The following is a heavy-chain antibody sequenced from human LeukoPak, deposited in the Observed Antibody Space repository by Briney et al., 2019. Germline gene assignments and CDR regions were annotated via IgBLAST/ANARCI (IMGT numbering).Heavy chain of an antibody. D-gene: IGHD1-26*01. Sequence: PGGSLRLSCAASGFTFSDYYMSWIRQAPGKGLEWISYISGGSSTIYFADSMRGRFTISRDNANNSLFLQMNSLRGEDTAAYYCARDPTSGSHPHFDFWGQGILVTVSS. CDR1: GFTFSDYY. J-gene: IGHJ4*02. CDR3: ARDPTSGSHPHFDF. CDR2: ISGGSSTI. V-gene: IGHV3-11*04.